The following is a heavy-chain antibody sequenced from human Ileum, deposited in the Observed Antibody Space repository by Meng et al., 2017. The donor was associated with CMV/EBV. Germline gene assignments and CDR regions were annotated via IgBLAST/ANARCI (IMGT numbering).Heavy chain of an antibody. CDR1: GFTFSSYE. Sequence: GESLKISCAASGFTFSSYEMNWVRQAPGKGLEWLSYISYSGDSIYYSDSVRGRFTISRDNAKNSLYLQMNSLRAEDMALYYCARGCSSTSCYTRSDYYYYYGMDVWGQGTTVTVSS. V-gene: IGHV3-48*03. CDR3: ARGCSSTSCYTRSDYYYYYGMDV. D-gene: IGHD2-2*02. CDR2: ISYSGDSI. J-gene: IGHJ6*02.